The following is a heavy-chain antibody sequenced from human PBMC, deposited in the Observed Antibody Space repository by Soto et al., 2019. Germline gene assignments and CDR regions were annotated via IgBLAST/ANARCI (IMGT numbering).Heavy chain of an antibody. CDR3: ARDYPRTVPYYYGMDV. J-gene: IGHJ6*02. V-gene: IGHV1-69*13. CDR1: GCTFSSYA. D-gene: IGHD6-6*01. Sequence: SVKVSCKASGCTFSSYALGWVRQAPGEGLEWMGGIDPIFGTANYAQKFQGRVTVTADESTSTVYLELSMPRSEDTAWYYCARDYPRTVPYYYGMDVWGQGTTVTVSS. CDR2: IDPIFGTA.